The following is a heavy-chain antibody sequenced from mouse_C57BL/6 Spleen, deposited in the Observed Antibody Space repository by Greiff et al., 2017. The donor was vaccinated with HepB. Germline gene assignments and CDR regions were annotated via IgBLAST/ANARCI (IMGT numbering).Heavy chain of an antibody. V-gene: IGHV1-53*01. Sequence: VQLQQPGTELVKPGASVKLSCKASGYTFTSYWMHWVKQRPGQGLEWIGNINPSNGGTNYNEKFKSKATLTVDKSSSTAYMQRSRLTSEDSAVYYCTRKRYWDGLDAMDYWGQGTSVTVSS. CDR2: INPSNGGT. CDR3: TRKRYWDGLDAMDY. J-gene: IGHJ4*01. D-gene: IGHD4-1*01. CDR1: GYTFTSYW.